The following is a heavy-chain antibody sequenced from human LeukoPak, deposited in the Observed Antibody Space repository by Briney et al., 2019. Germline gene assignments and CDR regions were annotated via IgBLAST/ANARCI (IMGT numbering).Heavy chain of an antibody. V-gene: IGHV4-59*06. D-gene: IGHD3-16*02. Sequence: SETLSLTCTVSGGSISSYYWSWIRQHPGKGLEWIGYIYYSGSTYYNPSLKSRVTISVDTSKNQFSLKLSSVTAADTAVYYCARVPMITFGGVIEMYYFDYWGQGTLVTVSS. CDR2: IYYSGST. J-gene: IGHJ4*02. CDR1: GGSISSYY. CDR3: ARVPMITFGGVIEMYYFDY.